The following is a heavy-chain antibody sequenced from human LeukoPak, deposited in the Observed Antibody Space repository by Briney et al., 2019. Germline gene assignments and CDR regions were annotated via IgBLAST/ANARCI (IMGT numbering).Heavy chain of an antibody. Sequence: GASVKVSCKAFGYIFTGYHLHWVRQAPRQGLEWMGWVNPKTGGTNYARKFQGRVTMTRDTFINTVNMELSRLTSDDTAVYYCAREFSSKLEWLAYVTGDDAFDVWGQGTMITVS. CDR2: VNPKTGGT. CDR3: AREFSSKLEWLAYVTGDDAFDV. J-gene: IGHJ3*01. V-gene: IGHV1-2*02. CDR1: GYIFTGYH. D-gene: IGHD3-3*01.